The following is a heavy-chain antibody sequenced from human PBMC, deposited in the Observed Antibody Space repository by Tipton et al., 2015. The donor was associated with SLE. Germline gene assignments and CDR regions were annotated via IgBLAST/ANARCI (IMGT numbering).Heavy chain of an antibody. CDR1: GGSISSSSYY. J-gene: IGHJ3*02. CDR2: IYYSGST. CDR3: ARVLSPYLDAFDI. Sequence: TLSLTCTVSGGSISSSSYYWGWIRQPPGKGLEWIGRIYYSGSTYYNPSLKSRVTMSVDTSKNQFSLKLSSVTAADTAVYYCARVLSPYLDAFDIWGQGTMVTVSS. D-gene: IGHD3-16*01. V-gene: IGHV4-39*07.